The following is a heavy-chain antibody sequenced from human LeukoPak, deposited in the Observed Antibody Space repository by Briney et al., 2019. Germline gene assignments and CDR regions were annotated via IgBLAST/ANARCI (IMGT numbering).Heavy chain of an antibody. V-gene: IGHV3-30*02. CDR3: AKHGLRGGNYVIDY. J-gene: IGHJ4*02. CDR1: GFIFRTFG. CDR2: IRNDGGDK. Sequence: GGSLRLSCAASGFIFRTFGIHWVRQAPGKGLEWVAFIRNDGGDKYYTDSVQGRFTISRDNSKNTLYLQMSSLRVEDTAVYYCAKHGLRGGNYVIDYWGQGTLVTVSS. D-gene: IGHD1-26*01.